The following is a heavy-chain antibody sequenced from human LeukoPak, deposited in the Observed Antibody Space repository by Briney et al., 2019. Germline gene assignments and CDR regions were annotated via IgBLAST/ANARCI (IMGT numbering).Heavy chain of an antibody. D-gene: IGHD2-2*01. CDR3: ARDRAYCSSTSCPSDY. J-gene: IGHJ4*02. Sequence: ASVKVSCKASGYTFTGYYMHWVRQAPGQGLEWMGWINPNSGSTNYAQKFQGWVTMTRDTSISTAYMELSRLRSDDTAVYYCARDRAYCSSTSCPSDYWGQGTLVTVSS. CDR1: GYTFTGYY. V-gene: IGHV1-2*04. CDR2: INPNSGST.